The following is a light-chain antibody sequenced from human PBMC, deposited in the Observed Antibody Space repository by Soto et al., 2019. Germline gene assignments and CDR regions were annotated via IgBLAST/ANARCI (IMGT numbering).Light chain of an antibody. V-gene: IGKV1-39*01. Sequence: DIQMTQSPSSLSASVGDRVTITCRASESINRHLNWYQQQPGRAPKLLIYAASSLQNGVPSRFRGGGSGTDFTLIITNLQPEDFATYYCQQSYTAVSITYGQGKRLEIK. J-gene: IGKJ5*01. CDR3: QQSYTAVSIT. CDR2: AAS. CDR1: ESINRH.